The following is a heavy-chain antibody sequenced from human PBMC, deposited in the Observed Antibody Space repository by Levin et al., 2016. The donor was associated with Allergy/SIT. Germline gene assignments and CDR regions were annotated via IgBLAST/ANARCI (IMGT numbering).Heavy chain of an antibody. Sequence: GESLKISCAASGFTFSSYSMNWVRQAPGKGLEWVSSISSSSSYIYYADSVKGRFTISRDNAKNSLYLQMNSLRAEDTAVYYCARDPDPLRYCSSTSCYLDWFDPWGQGTLVTVSS. D-gene: IGHD2-2*01. CDR2: ISSSSSYI. J-gene: IGHJ5*02. CDR1: GFTFSSYS. V-gene: IGHV3-21*01. CDR3: ARDPDPLRYCSSTSCYLDWFDP.